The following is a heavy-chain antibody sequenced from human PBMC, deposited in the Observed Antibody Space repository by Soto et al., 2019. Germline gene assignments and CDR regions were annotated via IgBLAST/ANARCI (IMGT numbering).Heavy chain of an antibody. CDR2: IIPIFGTA. D-gene: IGHD6-13*01. CDR3: ATLPNPTPYSSTWRHVGPPHYYYSYGMDD. CDR1: GGTFSSYA. J-gene: IGHJ6*02. V-gene: IGHV1-69*13. Sequence: GASVKVSCKASGGTFSSYAISWVRQAPGQGLEWMGGIIPIFGTANYAQKFQGRVTITADESTSTAYMELSSLRSEDTAVYYCATLPNPTPYSSTWRHVGPPHYYYSYGMDDWGQGTTVTLSS.